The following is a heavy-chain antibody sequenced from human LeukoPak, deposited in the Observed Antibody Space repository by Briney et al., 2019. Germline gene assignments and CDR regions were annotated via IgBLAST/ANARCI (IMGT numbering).Heavy chain of an antibody. CDR1: GYSISSGYY. Sequence: SETLSLTCAVSGYSISSGYYWGWIRPPPGKGVEWSGRIYHSGSTYYNPSLKSRVTISVDTSKNQFSLKLSSVTAADTAVYYCAREARYSYGPFFDYWGQGTLVTVSS. V-gene: IGHV4-38-2*01. D-gene: IGHD5-18*01. CDR2: IYHSGST. J-gene: IGHJ4*02. CDR3: AREARYSYGPFFDY.